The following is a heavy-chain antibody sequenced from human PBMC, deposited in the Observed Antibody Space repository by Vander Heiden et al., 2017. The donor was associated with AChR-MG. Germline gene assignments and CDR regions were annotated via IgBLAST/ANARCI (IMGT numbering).Heavy chain of an antibody. CDR3: ARRDWVQSGYDQTSRSDIFDF. V-gene: IGHV5-10-1*03. J-gene: IGHJ3*01. CDR1: GYKFTDYW. CDR2: IDPSDSYT. Sequence: EVQLVQSGAELKKPGESLTISCQTSGYKFTDYWINWVRLMPGKGLEWMGKIDPSDSYTDSSPSFRGHVTMSVARSNSTAYLHWSSLRASDTAIYFCARRDWVQSGYDQTSRSDIFDFWGQGTAITVSS. D-gene: IGHD5-12*01.